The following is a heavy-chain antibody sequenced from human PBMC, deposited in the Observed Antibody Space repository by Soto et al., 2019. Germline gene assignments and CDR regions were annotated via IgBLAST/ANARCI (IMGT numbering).Heavy chain of an antibody. CDR3: ARDMYSSDYFVKWFEP. V-gene: IGHV3-30-3*01. CDR2: ISHDGINK. Sequence: QVRLVESGGGVVQPGRSLRLSCTASGFSFSSYAMYWFRQPPGKGLEWVAVISHDGINKHYADSVKGRVTVSRDNSKHTLDLQLNSLRGEDTAMYYCARDMYSSDYFVKWFEPGGQGTLVTVSS. J-gene: IGHJ5*02. D-gene: IGHD6-19*01. CDR1: GFSFSSYA.